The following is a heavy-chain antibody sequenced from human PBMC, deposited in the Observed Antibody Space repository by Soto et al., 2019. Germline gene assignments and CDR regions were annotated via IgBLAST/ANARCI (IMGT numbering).Heavy chain of an antibody. CDR1: GFTFSSYG. V-gene: IGHV3-30*18. D-gene: IGHD6-19*01. CDR3: AKDWVSGWSSGYYGMDV. CDR2: ISYDGSNK. J-gene: IGHJ6*02. Sequence: PGGSLRLSCAASGFTFSSYGMHWVRQAPGKGLEWVAVISYDGSNKYYADSVKGRFTISRDNSKNTLYLQMNSLRAEDTAVYYCAKDWVSGWSSGYYGMDVWGQGTTVTVSS.